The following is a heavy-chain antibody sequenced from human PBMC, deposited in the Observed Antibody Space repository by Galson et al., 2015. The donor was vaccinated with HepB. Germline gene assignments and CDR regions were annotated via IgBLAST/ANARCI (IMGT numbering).Heavy chain of an antibody. D-gene: IGHD3-10*01. Sequence: SLRLSCAASGFTFSSYSMNWVRQAPGKGLEWVSSISSSSSYIYYADSVKGRFTISRDNAKNSLYLQMNSLRAEDTAVYYCARDESGILGGASQLSGRSYYYYYYGMDVWGQGTTVTVSS. V-gene: IGHV3-21*01. CDR3: ARDESGILGGASQLSGRSYYYYYYGMDV. CDR1: GFTFSSYS. CDR2: ISSSSSYI. J-gene: IGHJ6*02.